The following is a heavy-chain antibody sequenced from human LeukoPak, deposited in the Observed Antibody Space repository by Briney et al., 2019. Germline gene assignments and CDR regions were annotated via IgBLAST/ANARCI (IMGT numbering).Heavy chain of an antibody. D-gene: IGHD5-18*01. CDR3: ARAQYSYGSGIDY. CDR1: GYTFTGYY. Sequence: ASVKVSCKASGYTFTGYYMHWVRQAPGQGLEWMGWINPNSGGTNYAQKFQGRVTMTRDTSISTAYMELSRLRSDDTAVYYCARAQYSYGSGIDYWGQGTLATVSS. V-gene: IGHV1-2*02. J-gene: IGHJ4*02. CDR2: INPNSGGT.